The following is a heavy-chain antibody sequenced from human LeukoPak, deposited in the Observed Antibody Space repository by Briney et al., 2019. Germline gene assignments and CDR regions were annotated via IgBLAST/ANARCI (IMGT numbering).Heavy chain of an antibody. J-gene: IGHJ4*02. D-gene: IGHD5-24*01. V-gene: IGHV1-18*01. Sequence: GASVKVSCKASGYTFTSYGISWVRQAPGQGLEWMGWISAYNGNTNYAQKLQGRVTMTTDTSTSTAYMELRSLRSDDTAVYYCARDYRRWLQLRTPLWFDYWGQGTLVTVSS. CDR3: ARDYRRWLQLRTPLWFDY. CDR1: GYTFTSYG. CDR2: ISAYNGNT.